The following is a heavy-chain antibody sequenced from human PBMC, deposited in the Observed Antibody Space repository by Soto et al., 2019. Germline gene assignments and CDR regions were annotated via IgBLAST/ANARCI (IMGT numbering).Heavy chain of an antibody. V-gene: IGHV4-38-2*01. CDR1: GYSISGGYY. Sequence: SETLSLTCAVSGYSISGGYYWGWIRQPPGKGLEWIGSIYHSGSTYYNPSLKSRVTISVDTSKNQFSLKLSSVTAADTAVYYCARVGDYYYGMDVWGQGTTVTVSS. CDR2: IYHSGST. CDR3: ARVGDYYYGMDV. J-gene: IGHJ6*02.